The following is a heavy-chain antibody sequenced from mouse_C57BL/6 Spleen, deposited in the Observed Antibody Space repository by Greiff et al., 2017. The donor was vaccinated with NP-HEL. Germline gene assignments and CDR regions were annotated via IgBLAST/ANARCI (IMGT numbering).Heavy chain of an antibody. J-gene: IGHJ1*03. CDR1: GFTFTDYY. CDR2: IRNKANGYTT. Sequence: DVMLVESGGGLVQPGGSLSLSCAASGFTFTDYYMSWVRQPPGKALEWLGFIRNKANGYTTEYSASVKGRFTISRDNSQSILYLQMNALRAEDSATYYCARSPSYFDVWGTGTTVTVSS. V-gene: IGHV7-3*01. CDR3: ARSPSYFDV.